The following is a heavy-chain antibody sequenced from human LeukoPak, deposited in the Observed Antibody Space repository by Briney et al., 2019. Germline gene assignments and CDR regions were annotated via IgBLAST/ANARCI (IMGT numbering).Heavy chain of an antibody. V-gene: IGHV4-34*01. CDR3: ARDMVRGNNDN. CDR2: INHSGST. CDR1: GGSFSGYY. D-gene: IGHD3-10*01. J-gene: IGHJ4*02. Sequence: SETLSLTCAVYGGSFSGYYWSWIRQPPGKGLEWIGEINHSGSTNYNPSLKSRVTISVDTPKNQFSLKLSSVTAADTAVYYCARDMVRGNNDNWGQGTLVTVSS.